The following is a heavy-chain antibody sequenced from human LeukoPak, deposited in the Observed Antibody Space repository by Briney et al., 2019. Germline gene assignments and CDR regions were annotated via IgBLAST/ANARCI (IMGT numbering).Heavy chain of an antibody. Sequence: PGGSLRLSCAASGLTFNTYWMTWVRQAPGKGLEWVANINRDGSEKNYVGSVRGRFTISRDNTENSLYLQMNSLTVEDTAVYYCGRGPGYRSDYWGQGTLVTVSS. J-gene: IGHJ4*02. CDR3: GRGPGYRSDY. D-gene: IGHD5-12*01. V-gene: IGHV3-7*05. CDR2: INRDGSEK. CDR1: GLTFNTYW.